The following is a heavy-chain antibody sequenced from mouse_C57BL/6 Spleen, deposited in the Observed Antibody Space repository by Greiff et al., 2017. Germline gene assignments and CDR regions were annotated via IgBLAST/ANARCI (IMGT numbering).Heavy chain of an antibody. Sequence: QVQLQQSGAELVRPGASVTLSCKASGYTFTDYEMHWVKQTPVHGLEWIGAIDPETGGTAYNQKFKGKAILTADKSSSTAYMELRSLTSEDSAVYYCTRRGVYGGSYEYAMDYWGQGTSVTVSS. CDR3: TRRGVYGGSYEYAMDY. CDR2: IDPETGGT. V-gene: IGHV1-15*01. CDR1: GYTFTDYE. J-gene: IGHJ4*01. D-gene: IGHD1-1*01.